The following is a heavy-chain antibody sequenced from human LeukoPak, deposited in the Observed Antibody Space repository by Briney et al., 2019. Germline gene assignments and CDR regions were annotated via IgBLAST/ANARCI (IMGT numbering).Heavy chain of an antibody. CDR2: IKQDGSEK. V-gene: IGHV3-7*01. J-gene: IGHJ4*02. CDR3: ARDPTYPRSTLDY. CDR1: GFTFSSYW. Sequence: GGSLRLSCAASGFTFSSYWMSWVRQAPGKGLQWLANIKQDGSEKYYVDSVKGRFTMSRDNAKNSLYLQMNSLRAEDTAVYYCARDPTYPRSTLDYWGQGTLVTVSS. D-gene: IGHD2-2*01.